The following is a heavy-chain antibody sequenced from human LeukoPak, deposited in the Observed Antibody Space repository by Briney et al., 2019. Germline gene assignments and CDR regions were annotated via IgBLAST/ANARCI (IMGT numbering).Heavy chain of an antibody. J-gene: IGHJ4*02. CDR2: IWYDGSNK. CDR1: GFTFSSYG. D-gene: IGHD3-10*01. Sequence: GRSLRLSCAASGFTFSSYGMHWVRQAPGKGLEWVAVIWYDGSNKYYADSVKGRFTISRDNSKNTLYLQMNSLRAEDTAMYYCARDNERFGELSLDYWGQGTLVTVSS. CDR3: ARDNERFGELSLDY. V-gene: IGHV3-33*01.